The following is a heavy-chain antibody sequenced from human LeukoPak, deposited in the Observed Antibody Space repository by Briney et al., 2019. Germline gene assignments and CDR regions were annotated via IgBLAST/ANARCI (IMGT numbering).Heavy chain of an antibody. CDR3: ARDRIRVQLWLGGMDV. D-gene: IGHD3-22*01. CDR2: IKEDGSEK. Sequence: GGSLTLPCAASGFTFISYWMTWVRQAPGKGLEWVANIKEDGSEKFYVDSVKGRFTISRDNANNSVYLQMNNLRAEDTAVYYCARDRIRVQLWLGGMDVWGQGTTVTVSS. V-gene: IGHV3-7*01. J-gene: IGHJ6*02. CDR1: GFTFISYW.